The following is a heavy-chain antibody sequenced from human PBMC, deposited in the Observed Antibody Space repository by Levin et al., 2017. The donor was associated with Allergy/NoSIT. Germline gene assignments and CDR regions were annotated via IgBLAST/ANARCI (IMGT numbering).Heavy chain of an antibody. CDR1: GFTFTTFV. CDR3: AKIQTSGSLDMVFEH. CDR2: LRENGDSA. J-gene: IGHJ4*02. D-gene: IGHD1-26*01. Sequence: PGGSLRLSCAASGFTFTTFVMTWVRQPPGKGLEWVSSLRENGDSAFYADSVKGRFTISRDNSNNLLYLHMNSLRAEDTAVYYCAKIQTSGSLDMVFEHWGRGTQVTVSS. V-gene: IGHV3-23*01.